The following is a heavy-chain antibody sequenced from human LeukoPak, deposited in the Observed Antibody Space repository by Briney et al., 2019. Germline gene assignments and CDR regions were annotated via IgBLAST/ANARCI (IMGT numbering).Heavy chain of an antibody. CDR3: ARVSSKGGMDV. Sequence: SETLSLTCSVSGGSIGSYHWSWIRQPPGKGLEWIGHVHYTWNTKYNPSLTGRVSISLDRSKNQFSLSLTSVTAADTAVYYCARVSSKGGMDVWGQGTTVTVSS. D-gene: IGHD6-6*01. CDR1: GGSIGSYH. CDR2: VHYTWNT. V-gene: IGHV4-59*01. J-gene: IGHJ6*02.